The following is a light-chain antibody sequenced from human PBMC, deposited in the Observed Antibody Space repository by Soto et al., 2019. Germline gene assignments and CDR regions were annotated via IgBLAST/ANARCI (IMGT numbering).Light chain of an antibody. CDR1: NIGSKS. CDR3: QVWDSSSDRWV. CDR2: DGI. V-gene: IGLV3-21*02. Sequence: SYELTQPPSVSVAPGQTARITCGGNNIGSKSVHWYQQKPGQAPVLVVYDGIDRPSGIPERFSGSNSGNTATLTISRVEAGDEVDYYCQVWDSSSDRWVFGGGTKLTVL. J-gene: IGLJ3*02.